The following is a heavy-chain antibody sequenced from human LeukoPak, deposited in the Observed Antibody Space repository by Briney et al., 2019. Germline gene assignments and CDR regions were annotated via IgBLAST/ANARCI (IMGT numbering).Heavy chain of an antibody. D-gene: IGHD4-17*01. CDR2: ISDSRST. CDR1: GGSNNGYY. Sequence: PSETLSLTCTVSGGSNNGYYWTWIRQPPGKGLEWIGYISDSRSTNYNPSLKSRVTMSVDSSNTEFSLRLNSVTAADTAVYYCARVFRGAVTSNWFDPWGQGTLVTVSS. J-gene: IGHJ5*02. V-gene: IGHV4-59*01. CDR3: ARVFRGAVTSNWFDP.